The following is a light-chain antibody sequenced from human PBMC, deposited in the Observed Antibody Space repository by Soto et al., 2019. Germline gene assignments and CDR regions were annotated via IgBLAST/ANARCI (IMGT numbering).Light chain of an antibody. Sequence: EIVLTQSPGTLSLSPGERATLSCRASQSVSSSYLAWYQQTPGQAPRLLIYGASSRATGIPDRFSGSGSGTDFTLTISRLEPEDFAVYYCQQDCSSLPSTFGQGTRLEIK. CDR1: QSVSSSY. J-gene: IGKJ5*01. CDR2: GAS. V-gene: IGKV3-20*01. CDR3: QQDCSSLPST.